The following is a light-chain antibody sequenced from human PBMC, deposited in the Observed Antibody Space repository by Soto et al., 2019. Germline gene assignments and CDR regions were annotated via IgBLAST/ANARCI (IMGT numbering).Light chain of an antibody. CDR1: SSNIGNNY. J-gene: IGLJ1*01. Sequence: QSVLTQPPSVSAAPGQKVTIYCSGSSSNIGNNYVSWYQQLPGTAPKLLIYDNNKRPSGIPDRFSGSKSGTSATLGITGLQTGAEADYYCGTWDSSLSVSYVFGTGTKLTVL. CDR3: GTWDSSLSVSYV. CDR2: DNN. V-gene: IGLV1-51*01.